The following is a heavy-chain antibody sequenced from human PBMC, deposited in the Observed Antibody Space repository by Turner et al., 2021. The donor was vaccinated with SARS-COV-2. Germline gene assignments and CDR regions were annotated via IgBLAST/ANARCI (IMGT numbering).Heavy chain of an antibody. CDR2: ISSSSSYI. D-gene: IGHD3-22*01. Sequence: EVQLLESGGGLVQPGGSLRLSCAAYGFTFSRNSMNWVRQAPGKGLEWVSSISSSSSYIYYADTVKGRFTISRDKAKNSLYLQMNRLRAEDTAVYYCARARWHYYDSSGYYPDAFDIWGQGTMVTVSS. V-gene: IGHV3-21*01. CDR1: GFTFSRNS. J-gene: IGHJ3*02. CDR3: ARARWHYYDSSGYYPDAFDI.